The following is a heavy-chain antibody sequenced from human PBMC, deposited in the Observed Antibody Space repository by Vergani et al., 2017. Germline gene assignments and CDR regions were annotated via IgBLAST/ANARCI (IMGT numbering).Heavy chain of an antibody. CDR2: INPSGGST. V-gene: IGHV1-46*01. J-gene: IGHJ4*02. Sequence: QVQLVQSGAEVKKPGASVKVSCKASGYTFTSYYMHWVRQAPGQGLEWMGIINPSGGSTSYAQKFQGRVTMTRDTSTSTVYMELSSLTSEDTAVYYCAREHSDTAMVFSGRLSGWGQGTLVTVSS. CDR3: AREHSDTAMVFSGRLSG. D-gene: IGHD5-18*01. CDR1: GYTFTSYY.